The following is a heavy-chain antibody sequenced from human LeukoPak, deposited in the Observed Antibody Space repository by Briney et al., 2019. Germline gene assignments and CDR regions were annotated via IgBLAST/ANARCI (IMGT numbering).Heavy chain of an antibody. CDR2: ISGSGGST. J-gene: IGHJ4*02. Sequence: GGSLRLSCAASGFTFSSYAMSWVRQAPGKALEWVSAISGSGGSTYYADSVKGRFTISRDNSKNTLYLQMNSLRAEDTAVYHCARSEMATIKYWGQGTLVTVSS. V-gene: IGHV3-23*01. D-gene: IGHD5-24*01. CDR3: ARSEMATIKY. CDR1: GFTFSSYA.